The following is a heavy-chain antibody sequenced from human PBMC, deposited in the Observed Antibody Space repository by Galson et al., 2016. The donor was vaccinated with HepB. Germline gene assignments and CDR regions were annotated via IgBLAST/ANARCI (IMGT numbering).Heavy chain of an antibody. Sequence: ETLSLTCAVYGGSLSDYYWIWIRQTPEKGLEWIGEIDQSGFTTYKSSLKSRLTLSVDTSNNHFSLRPTSVTAADTALYYCARQYRGGPSDYWGQGTLVIVSS. CDR3: ARQYRGGPSDY. V-gene: IGHV4-34*01. CDR2: IDQSGFT. D-gene: IGHD5-12*01. CDR1: GGSLSDYY. J-gene: IGHJ4*02.